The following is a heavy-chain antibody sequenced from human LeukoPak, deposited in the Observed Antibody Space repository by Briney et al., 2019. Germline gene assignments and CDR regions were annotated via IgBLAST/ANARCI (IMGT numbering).Heavy chain of an antibody. Sequence: SETLSLTCAVYGGSFSGYYWSWIRQPAGKGLEWIGRIYTSGSTNYNPSLKSRVTMSVDTSKNQFSPKLSSVTAADTAVYYCARDLHYYYDSSGPFDYWGQGTLVTVSS. CDR1: GGSFSGYY. D-gene: IGHD3-22*01. CDR2: IYTSGST. V-gene: IGHV4-4*07. J-gene: IGHJ4*02. CDR3: ARDLHYYYDSSGPFDY.